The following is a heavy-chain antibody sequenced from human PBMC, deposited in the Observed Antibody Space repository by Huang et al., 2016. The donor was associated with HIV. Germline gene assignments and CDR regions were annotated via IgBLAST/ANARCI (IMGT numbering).Heavy chain of an antibody. D-gene: IGHD3-22*01. CDR2: INDTGNT. CDR3: ARRGYYYDGSGFPGFDP. J-gene: IGHJ5*02. V-gene: IGHV4-34*02. CDR1: GGSFNGFY. Sequence: QVQLQLWGAGLLKPSETLSLTCAVYGGSFNGFYWSWSRQPPGKGLEWIGEINDTGNTNADPSLMGRVTMSVNTSKKQFSLQVKSVTVADTAIYYCARRGYYYDGSGFPGFDPWGRGALATVSS.